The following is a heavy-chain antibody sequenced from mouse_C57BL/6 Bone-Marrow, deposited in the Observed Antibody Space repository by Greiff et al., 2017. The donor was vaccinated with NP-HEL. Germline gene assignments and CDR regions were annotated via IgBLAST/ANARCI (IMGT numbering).Heavy chain of an antibody. Sequence: EVQLVESGGGLVQPGGSLKLSCAASGFTFSDYYMYWVRQTPEKRLEWVAYISNGGGSTYYPDTVKGRFTISRDNAKNTLYLQMSRLKSEDTAMYYCARHGDGFDDWGQGTTLTVSS. CDR2: ISNGGGST. D-gene: IGHD2-3*01. J-gene: IGHJ2*01. CDR1: GFTFSDYY. CDR3: ARHGDGFDD. V-gene: IGHV5-12*01.